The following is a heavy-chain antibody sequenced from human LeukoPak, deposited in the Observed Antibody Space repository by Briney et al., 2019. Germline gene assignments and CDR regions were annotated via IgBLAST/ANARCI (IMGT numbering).Heavy chain of an antibody. V-gene: IGHV1-24*01. CDR1: GYTLTELS. Sequence: ASVKVSCKVSGYTLTELSMHWVRQAPGKGLEWMGGFDPEDGETIYAQKFQGRVTMTEDTSTDTAYMELSSLRSEDTAVYYCAMSVLYYGSAAVDYWGQGTLVTVSS. CDR3: AMSVLYYGSAAVDY. D-gene: IGHD3-10*01. J-gene: IGHJ4*02. CDR2: FDPEDGET.